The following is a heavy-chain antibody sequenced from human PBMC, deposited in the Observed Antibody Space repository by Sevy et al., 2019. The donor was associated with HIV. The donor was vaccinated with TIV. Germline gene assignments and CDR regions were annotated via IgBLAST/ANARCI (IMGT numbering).Heavy chain of an antibody. CDR2: MNPNSGNT. J-gene: IGHJ5*02. CDR3: AISWSGYYTGSEDWFDP. V-gene: IGHV1-8*01. CDR1: GYTFTSYD. D-gene: IGHD3-3*01. Sequence: ASVKVSCKASGYTFTSYDINWVRQATGQGLEWMGWMNPNSGNTGNAQKFQGRVTMTRNTSISTAYMELSSLRSEDTAVYYCAISWSGYYTGSEDWFDPWGQGTLVTVSS.